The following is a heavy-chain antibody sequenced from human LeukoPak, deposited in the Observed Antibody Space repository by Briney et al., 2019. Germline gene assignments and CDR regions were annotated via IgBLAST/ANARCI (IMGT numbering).Heavy chain of an antibody. D-gene: IGHD5-24*01. CDR3: AREFEGDGYVY. Sequence: SQTLSLTCTVSGGSISSGSYYWSWIRQPAGTGLEWIGRIYTSGSTNYNPSLKSRVTISVDTSKNQFSLKLGSVTAADTAVYYCAREFEGDGYVYWGQGTLVTVSS. CDR1: GGSISSGSYY. V-gene: IGHV4-61*02. CDR2: IYTSGST. J-gene: IGHJ4*02.